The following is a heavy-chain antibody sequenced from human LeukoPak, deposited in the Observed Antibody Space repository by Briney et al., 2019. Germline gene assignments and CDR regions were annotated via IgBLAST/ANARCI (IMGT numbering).Heavy chain of an antibody. CDR2: IYYSGST. CDR1: GGSISSGGYY. D-gene: IGHD3-22*01. CDR3: ARDVAPYYYDSSGHPAFDI. V-gene: IGHV4-31*03. J-gene: IGHJ3*02. Sequence: PSQTLSLTCTVSGGSISSGGYYWSWIRQHPGEGLEWIGYIYYSGSTYYNPSLKSRVTISVDTSKNQFSLKLSSVTAADTAVYYCARDVAPYYYDSSGHPAFDIWGQGTMVTVSS.